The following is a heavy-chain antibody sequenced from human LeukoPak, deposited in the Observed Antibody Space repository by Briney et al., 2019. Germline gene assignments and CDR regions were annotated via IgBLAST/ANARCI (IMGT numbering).Heavy chain of an antibody. CDR3: AKGRPASFGMIVVAKDRSFL. Sequence: KPGGSLRLSCAASGFTFNNYYMSWIRQAPGKGLEWVSYISSTGRTIYYADSVKGRFTISRDNAKNSMYLQMNSLRAEDTAVYYCAKGRPASFGMIVVAKDRSFLWGQGTLVTVFS. CDR2: ISSTGRTI. V-gene: IGHV3-11*01. D-gene: IGHD3-22*01. J-gene: IGHJ4*02. CDR1: GFTFNNYY.